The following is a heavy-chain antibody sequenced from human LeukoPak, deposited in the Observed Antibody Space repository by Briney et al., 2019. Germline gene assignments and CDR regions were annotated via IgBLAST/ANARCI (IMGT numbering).Heavy chain of an antibody. D-gene: IGHD6-6*01. J-gene: IGHJ4*02. V-gene: IGHV3-9*03. CDR1: VFTFHDYA. CDR2: ISWNGGTI. CDR3: AKGPTYSSSSRFDY. Sequence: GRSLRLSCAASVFTFHDYAMHWVRQAPGKGLEWVSGISWNGGTIDYADSVKGRFTISRDNAKNSLYLQMNSLRPEDMALYYCAKGPTYSSSSRFDYWGQGILVAVSS.